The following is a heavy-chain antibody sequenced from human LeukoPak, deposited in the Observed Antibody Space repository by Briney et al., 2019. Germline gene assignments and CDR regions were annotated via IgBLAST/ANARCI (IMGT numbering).Heavy chain of an antibody. CDR1: GFTFSSYS. CDR3: AKSLFGMMVGDDAFDI. Sequence: GGSLRLSCAASGFTFSSYSMNWVRQAPGKGLEWVSSISSSSSYIYYADSVKGRFTISRDNAKNSLYLQMNSLRAEDTALYYCAKSLFGMMVGDDAFDIWGQGTMVAVSS. V-gene: IGHV3-21*01. CDR2: ISSSSSYI. J-gene: IGHJ3*02. D-gene: IGHD3-22*01.